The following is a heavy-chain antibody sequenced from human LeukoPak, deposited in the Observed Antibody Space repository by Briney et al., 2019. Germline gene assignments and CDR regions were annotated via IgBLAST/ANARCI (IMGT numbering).Heavy chain of an antibody. CDR1: GXTFSSYG. CDR2: ISYDGSNK. J-gene: IGHJ4*02. V-gene: IGHV3-30*18. D-gene: IGHD3-10*01. Sequence: GRSLRLSCAASGXTFSSYGMHWVRQAPGKGLEWVAVISYDGSNKYYADSVKGRFTISRDNSKNTLYLQMNSLRAEDTAVYYCAKGRRYYDYWGQGTLVTVSS. CDR3: AKGRRYYDY.